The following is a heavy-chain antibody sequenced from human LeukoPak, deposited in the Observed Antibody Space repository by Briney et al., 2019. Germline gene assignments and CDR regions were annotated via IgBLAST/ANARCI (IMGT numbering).Heavy chain of an antibody. CDR1: GGSISSYYW. J-gene: IGHJ4*02. CDR3: AHRGDIVVVVENYFDY. D-gene: IGHD2-15*01. Sequence: TLPLTCTVSGGSISSYYWSWIRQPPGKGLEWLALIYWNDDKRYSPSLKSRLTITKDTSKNQVVLTMTNMDPVDTATYYCAHRGDIVVVVENYFDYWGQGTLVTVSS. V-gene: IGHV2-5*01. CDR2: IYWNDDK.